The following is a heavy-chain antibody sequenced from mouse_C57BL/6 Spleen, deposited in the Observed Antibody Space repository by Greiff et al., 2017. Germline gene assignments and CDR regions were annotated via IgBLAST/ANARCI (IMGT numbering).Heavy chain of an antibody. D-gene: IGHD2-5*01. J-gene: IGHJ2*01. Sequence: QVQLQQPGAELVKPGASVKLSCKASGYTFTSYWMHWVKQRPGRGLEWSGRIDPNSGGTKYNEKFKSKATLTVDKPSSTAYMQRSSLTSEDSAVYYCARLYYSNYVDYFDYWGQGTTLTVSS. V-gene: IGHV1-72*01. CDR1: GYTFTSYW. CDR3: ARLYYSNYVDYFDY. CDR2: IDPNSGGT.